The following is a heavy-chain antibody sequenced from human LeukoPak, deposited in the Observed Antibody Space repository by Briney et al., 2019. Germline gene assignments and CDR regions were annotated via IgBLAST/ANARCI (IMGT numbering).Heavy chain of an antibody. CDR1: GFTFSNYG. J-gene: IGHJ1*01. D-gene: IGHD3-22*01. CDR2: ISYDGSNK. Sequence: GRSLRLSCAAPGFTFSNYGMHWVRQAPGKGLEWVAVISYDGSNKYYADSVKGRFTTSRDNSKNTLYLQMNSLRAEDTAVYYCAKSGYYDSSGYSYFQHWGQGTLVTVSS. V-gene: IGHV3-30*18. CDR3: AKSGYYDSSGYSYFQH.